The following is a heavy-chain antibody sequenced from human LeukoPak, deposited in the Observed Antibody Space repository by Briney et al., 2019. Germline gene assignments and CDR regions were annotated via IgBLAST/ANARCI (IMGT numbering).Heavy chain of an antibody. Sequence: SETLSLTCTVSGGSISSSSYYWGWIRQPPGKGLEWIGSIYYSGSTYYNPSLKSRVTISVDTSKNQFSLKLSSVTAADTAVYYCAKDQGDFWSGYYYFDYWGQGTLVTVSS. CDR1: GGSISSSSYY. D-gene: IGHD3-3*01. CDR2: IYYSGST. V-gene: IGHV4-39*02. J-gene: IGHJ4*02. CDR3: AKDQGDFWSGYYYFDY.